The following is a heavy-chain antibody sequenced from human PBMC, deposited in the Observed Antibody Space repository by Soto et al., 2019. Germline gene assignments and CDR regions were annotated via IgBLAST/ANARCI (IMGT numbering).Heavy chain of an antibody. V-gene: IGHV3-48*01. Sequence: PGGSLRLSCAVSGFTFSDYTMNWVRQTPGKGLEWLSYINSRGTTIYYADSVKGRFTVSRDNANRSLNLQVNSLRGEDTAVYYCAKEKFRRGPSPMYAMDLWGQGTTVTVSS. CDR2: INSRGTTI. J-gene: IGHJ6*02. CDR1: GFTFSDYT. CDR3: AKEKFRRGPSPMYAMDL. D-gene: IGHD5-12*01.